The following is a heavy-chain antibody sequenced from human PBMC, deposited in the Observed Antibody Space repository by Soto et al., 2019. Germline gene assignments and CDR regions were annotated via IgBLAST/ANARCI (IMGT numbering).Heavy chain of an antibody. Sequence: QVRLVQSGGEVKKPGSSVKVSCKASGGSFTTNAFNWVRQAPGQGVEWVGGITPIYASVASSQNPAQKFQGRVTITADEATSTVYLDLTSLTLEDTAVYYWARGGGITRRLHDFEYWGPGPLVTVPS. CDR3: ARGGGITRRLHDFEY. CDR1: GGSFTTNA. J-gene: IGHJ4*01. V-gene: IGHV1-69*01. D-gene: IGHD1-20*01. CDR2: ITPIYASVASSQ.